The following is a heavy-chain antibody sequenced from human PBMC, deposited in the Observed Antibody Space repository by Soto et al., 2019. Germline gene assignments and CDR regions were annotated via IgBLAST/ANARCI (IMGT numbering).Heavy chain of an antibody. V-gene: IGHV3-30-3*01. J-gene: IGHJ4*02. D-gene: IGHD7-27*01. CDR1: GFSFSISP. CDR2: ISYDGTNK. CDR3: ARDPKTSGGQHWAFNYFDS. Sequence: QVQLVESGGGVVQPGRSLRLSCAASGFSFSISPMHWVRQAPGKGPEWVALISYDGTNKFYADSVKGRFTISRDNSKSTFYLQVASLNPEDAAVYYCARDPKTSGGQHWAFNYFDSWGQGTLVTVSS.